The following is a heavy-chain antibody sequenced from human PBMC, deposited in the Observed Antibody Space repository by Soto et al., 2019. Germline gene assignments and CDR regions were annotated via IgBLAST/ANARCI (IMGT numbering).Heavy chain of an antibody. CDR1: GGTFSTAG. D-gene: IGHD2-21*01. CDR3: AGASSSVCGGGNCDRLGRSVDN. J-gene: IGHJ6*01. V-gene: IGHV1-69*01. Sequence: QVQLVQSGAEVRKPGSSVKLSCKTSGGTFSTAGISWVRQAPGHGLAWMGVIIPLVGTQKYARKFQDRVTITADAMAPTGYMELRSLRSDGTAVYYCAGASSSVCGGGNCDRLGRSVDNWGQGSGFMVS. CDR2: IIPLVGTQ.